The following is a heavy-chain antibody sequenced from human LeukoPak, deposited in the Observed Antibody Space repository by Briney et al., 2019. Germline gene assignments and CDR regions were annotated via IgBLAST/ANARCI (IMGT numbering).Heavy chain of an antibody. D-gene: IGHD3-10*01. J-gene: IGHJ4*02. V-gene: IGHV4-59*01. CDR2: IYYSRST. CDR1: GGSISSYY. CDR3: ARTVRGVIGY. Sequence: SETLSLTCTVSGGSISSYYWSWIRQPPGKGLEWIGYIYYSRSTNYNPSLKSRVTISVDTSKNQFSLKLSSVTAADTAVYYCARTVRGVIGYWGQGTPVTVSS.